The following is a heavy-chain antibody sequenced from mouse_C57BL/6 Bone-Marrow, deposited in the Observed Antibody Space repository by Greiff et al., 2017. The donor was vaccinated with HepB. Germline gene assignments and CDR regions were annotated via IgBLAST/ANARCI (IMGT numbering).Heavy chain of an antibody. V-gene: IGHV1-36*01. J-gene: IGHJ1*03. Sequence: EVQLQQSGPVLVKPGPSVKISCKASGFTFTDYYMHWVKQSHGKSLEWIGIVNPYNGGTSYNQKFKGKATLTVDTSSSTAYMELNSLTSEDSAVYYCAREDSYSNWYFDVWGTGTTVTVSS. D-gene: IGHD3-3*01. CDR2: VNPYNGGT. CDR3: AREDSYSNWYFDV. CDR1: GFTFTDYY.